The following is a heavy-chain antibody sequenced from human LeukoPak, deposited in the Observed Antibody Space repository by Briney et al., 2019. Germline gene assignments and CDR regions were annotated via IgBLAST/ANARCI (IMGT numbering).Heavy chain of an antibody. D-gene: IGHD6-13*01. Sequence: SETLSLTCTVSGGSISSGGYYWSWIRQPPGKGLEWIGYIYYSGSTNYNPSLKSRVTISVDTSKNQFSLKLSSVTAADTAVYYCAREPFSSSLSQGYFDYWGQGTLVTVSS. CDR2: IYYSGST. CDR3: AREPFSSSLSQGYFDY. V-gene: IGHV4-61*08. J-gene: IGHJ4*02. CDR1: GGSISSGGYY.